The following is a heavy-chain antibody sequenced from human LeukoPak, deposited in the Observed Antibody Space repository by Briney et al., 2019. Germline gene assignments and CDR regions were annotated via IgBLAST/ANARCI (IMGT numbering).Heavy chain of an antibody. D-gene: IGHD3-10*01. CDR2: ISWNSGSI. Sequence: GGSLRLSCAASGFTFSSFGMSWVRQAPGKGLEWVSGISWNSGSIGYADSVKGRFTISRDNAKNSLYLQMNSLRAEDTALYYCAKDMVRGVSLYYMDVWGKGTTVTIS. CDR3: AKDMVRGVSLYYMDV. J-gene: IGHJ6*03. CDR1: GFTFSSFG. V-gene: IGHV3-9*01.